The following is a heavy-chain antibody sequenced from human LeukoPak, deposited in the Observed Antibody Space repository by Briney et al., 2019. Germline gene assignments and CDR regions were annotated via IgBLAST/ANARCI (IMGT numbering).Heavy chain of an antibody. CDR2: IIPMFGTA. D-gene: IGHD3-22*01. J-gene: IGHJ4*02. CDR3: ARVGLIGYYDSSGYTD. CDR1: GGTFSSYA. V-gene: IGHV1-69*06. Sequence: SVKVSCKASGGTFSSYAISWVRQAPGQGLEWMGGIIPMFGTANYAQKFQGRVTITADKSTSTAYMELSSLRSEDTAVYYCARVGLIGYYDSSGYTDWGQGTLVTVSS.